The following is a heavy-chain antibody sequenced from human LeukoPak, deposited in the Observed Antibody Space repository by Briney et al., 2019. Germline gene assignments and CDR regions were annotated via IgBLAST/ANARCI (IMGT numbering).Heavy chain of an antibody. Sequence: SETLSLTCAVYGGSFSGYYWSWIRQPPGKGLEWIGEINHSGSTNYNPSLKSRVTISVDTSKNQFSLKLSSVTAADTAVYYCARGGDGYNFGFYNWFDPWGQGTLATVSS. CDR3: ARGGDGYNFGFYNWFDP. J-gene: IGHJ5*02. CDR1: GGSFSGYY. D-gene: IGHD5-24*01. V-gene: IGHV4-34*01. CDR2: INHSGST.